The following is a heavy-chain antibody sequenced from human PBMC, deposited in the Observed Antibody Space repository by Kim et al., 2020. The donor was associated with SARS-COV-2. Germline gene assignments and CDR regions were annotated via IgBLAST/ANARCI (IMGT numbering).Heavy chain of an antibody. J-gene: IGHJ6*02. Sequence: TATSNPSLRILVTISVDTPKNQFSLRLTSVTSVDTAVYYCARSTYYNMDVWGQGITVTVSS. V-gene: IGHV4-59*01. CDR2: TA. CDR3: ARSTYYNMDV.